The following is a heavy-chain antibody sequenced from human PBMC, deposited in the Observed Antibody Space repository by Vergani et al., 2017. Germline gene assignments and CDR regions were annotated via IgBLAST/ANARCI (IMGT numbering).Heavy chain of an antibody. Sequence: EVQLVESGGGLVQPGRSLRLSCTASGFTFGDYAMSWFRQAPGKGLEWVGFIRSKAYGGTTEYAASVKGRFTISRDDSKSIAYLQMNRLKTEDTAVYYCTRDRGFFEWFGTSGWFDPWGQGTLVTVAS. CDR1: GFTFGDYA. CDR2: IRSKAYGGTT. J-gene: IGHJ5*02. V-gene: IGHV3-49*03. D-gene: IGHD3-3*01. CDR3: TRDRGFFEWFGTSGWFDP.